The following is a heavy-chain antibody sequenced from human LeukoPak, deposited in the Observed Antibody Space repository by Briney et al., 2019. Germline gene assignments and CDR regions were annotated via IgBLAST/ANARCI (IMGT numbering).Heavy chain of an antibody. V-gene: IGHV4-59*11. J-gene: IGHJ3*02. CDR1: GDSFSSHC. CDR2: ISYIGTT. Sequence: SETLSLTCAVSGDSFSSHCWTWIRQPPGRGLEWIGYISYIGTTNYNPSLKSRVTISIDTSKNQFSLKLSSVTTADTAVYCCARDLVTVTKGFDIWGLGTMVSVSS. D-gene: IGHD4-17*01. CDR3: ARDLVTVTKGFDI.